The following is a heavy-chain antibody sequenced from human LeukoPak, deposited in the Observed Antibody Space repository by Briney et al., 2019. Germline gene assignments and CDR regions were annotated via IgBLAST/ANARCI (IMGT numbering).Heavy chain of an antibody. CDR1: GFIFSSYG. CDR2: IWYDGSKR. J-gene: IGHJ3*02. D-gene: IGHD4-17*01. Sequence: GGSLRLSCAASGFIFSSYGMHWLRQAPVKGLEWVALIWYDGSKRSYADSVKGRFTISRDNSKNTLYLQMNSLRVEDTAVYYCASMTTVTLDDAFDIWGQGTMVTVSS. CDR3: ASMTTVTLDDAFDI. V-gene: IGHV3-33*01.